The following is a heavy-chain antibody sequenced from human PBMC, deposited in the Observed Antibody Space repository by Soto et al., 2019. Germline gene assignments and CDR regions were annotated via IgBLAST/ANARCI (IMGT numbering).Heavy chain of an antibody. V-gene: IGHV3-23*01. D-gene: IGHD4-17*01. CDR1: GFTFSDYA. Sequence: GGSLRLSCAASGFTFSDYAMSGVRQAPGKGLEWASGIRARGDNIFYTDSVEGRFTISRDNSKNALFLQMSSLRAEDTALYYCAKASYGDVRVYFPDSWGQGTLVTVSS. CDR3: AKASYGDVRVYFPDS. CDR2: IRARGDNI. J-gene: IGHJ4*02.